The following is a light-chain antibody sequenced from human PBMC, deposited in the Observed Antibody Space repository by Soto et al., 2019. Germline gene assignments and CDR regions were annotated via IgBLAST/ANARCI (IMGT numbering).Light chain of an antibody. V-gene: IGKV4-1*01. J-gene: IGKJ4*01. CDR1: QSVLYSSNNKNY. Sequence: DIVMTQSPDSLAVSLGERATINCKSSQSVLYSSNNKNYLAWYQQKPGQPPKLLIYWASTRESVVPDRFSGSESGTDFTLTISSLQAEDVAVYYCQQYYSTPLTFGGGTKVEIK. CDR2: WAS. CDR3: QQYYSTPLT.